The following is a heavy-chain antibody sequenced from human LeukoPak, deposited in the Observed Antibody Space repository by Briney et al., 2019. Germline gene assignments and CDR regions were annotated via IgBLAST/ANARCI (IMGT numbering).Heavy chain of an antibody. CDR2: VSYTGST. CDR1: GGSISSRSFY. D-gene: IGHD5-12*01. J-gene: IGHJ4*02. V-gene: IGHV4-39*01. CDR3: VRQVPRPDYPLYLGYFDL. Sequence: SETLSLTCTVSGGSISSRSFYWGWIRQPPGKGLEWVGGVSYTGSTYINPSLSSRVYISVDTSKNYFSLRLSSVTAADTSVYYCVRQVPRPDYPLYLGYFDLWGQGTLVTVSS.